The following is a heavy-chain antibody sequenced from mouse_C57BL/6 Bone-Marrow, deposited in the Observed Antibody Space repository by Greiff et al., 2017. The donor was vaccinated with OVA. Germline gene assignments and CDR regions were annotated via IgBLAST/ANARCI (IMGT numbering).Heavy chain of an antibody. Sequence: EVQLEQSGAELVRPGASVKLSCTASGFNIKDDYMHWVKQRPEQGLEWIGWIAPVNGDTEYASKFQGKATITADPSSHTAYLQHSSLTAEDTAVYYCTSYGNWDYGGQGTTLTVSS. CDR2: IAPVNGDT. J-gene: IGHJ2*01. CDR1: GFNIKDDY. D-gene: IGHD2-1*01. CDR3: TSYGNWDY. V-gene: IGHV14-4*01.